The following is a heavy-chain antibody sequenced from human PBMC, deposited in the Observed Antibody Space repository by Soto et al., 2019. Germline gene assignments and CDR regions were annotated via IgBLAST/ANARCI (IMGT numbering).Heavy chain of an antibody. V-gene: IGHV3-48*02. J-gene: IGHJ3*02. D-gene: IGHD3-22*01. CDR3: GGDSSGYYYPDAFDI. CDR1: GFTFSSYS. Sequence: PGGSLRLSGAASGFTFSSYSMNWVRQAPGKGLEWVSYISSSSSTIYYADSVKGRFTISRDNAKNSLYLQMNSLRDEDTALYYCGGDSSGYYYPDAFDIWGQRTMVTVSS. CDR2: ISSSSSTI.